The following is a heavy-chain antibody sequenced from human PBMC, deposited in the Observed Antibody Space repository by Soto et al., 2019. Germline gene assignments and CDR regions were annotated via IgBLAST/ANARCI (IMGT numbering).Heavy chain of an antibody. CDR3: AKEDGTSGYSSGWYYYYGMDV. V-gene: IGHV3-30*18. D-gene: IGHD6-19*01. Sequence: QVQLVESGGGVVQPGRSLRLSCAASGFTFSSYGMHWVRQAPGKGLEWVAVISYDGSNKYYADSVKGRFTISRDNSKNTLYLPMNSLRAEDTAVYYCAKEDGTSGYSSGWYYYYGMDVWGQGTTVTVSS. J-gene: IGHJ6*02. CDR2: ISYDGSNK. CDR1: GFTFSSYG.